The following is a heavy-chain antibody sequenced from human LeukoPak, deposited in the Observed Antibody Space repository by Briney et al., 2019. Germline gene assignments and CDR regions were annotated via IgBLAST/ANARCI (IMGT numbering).Heavy chain of an antibody. V-gene: IGHV3-72*01. CDR1: GFPFSDHY. J-gene: IGHJ6*02. D-gene: IGHD6-13*01. Sequence: PGGSLRLSCAASGFPFSDHYMDWVRHAPGKGREWVGRVRDKANTHTTEYAASVKGRFTVSRDDAKNSLWLQMNSLKTEDTAVYFCARGSKQQLPRDYHYGMDVWGPGTTVTVSS. CDR2: VRDKANTHTT. CDR3: ARGSKQQLPRDYHYGMDV.